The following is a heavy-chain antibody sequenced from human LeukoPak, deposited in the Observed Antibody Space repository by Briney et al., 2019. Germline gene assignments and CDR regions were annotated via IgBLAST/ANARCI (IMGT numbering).Heavy chain of an antibody. J-gene: IGHJ4*02. CDR3: ARGVVRYFDY. V-gene: IGHV3-21*01. D-gene: IGHD3-9*01. CDR2: ISSSSSYI. Sequence: GGSLRLSCAASGFTFSGYSMNWVRQAPGKGLEWVSTISSSSSYIYYADSVKGRFTISRDNAKNSLYLQMNSLRAEDTAVYYCARGVVRYFDYWGQGALVTVSS. CDR1: GFTFSGYS.